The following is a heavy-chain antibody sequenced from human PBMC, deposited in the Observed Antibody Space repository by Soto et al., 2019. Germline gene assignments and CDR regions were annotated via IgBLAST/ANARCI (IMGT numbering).Heavy chain of an antibody. Sequence: QVQLVESGGGVVQPGRSLRLSCAASGFTFSNYGMHWVRQAPGKGLEWVAVISYDGSNKYYADSVKGRFTISRDNSKNTLNLQMNSLRAEDTAVYYCAKDRAFYSGYENVDCCGEIEPWGQGTLVTVSS. CDR1: GFTFSNYG. CDR2: ISYDGSNK. D-gene: IGHD5-12*01. J-gene: IGHJ5*02. V-gene: IGHV3-30*18. CDR3: AKDRAFYSGYENVDCCGEIEP.